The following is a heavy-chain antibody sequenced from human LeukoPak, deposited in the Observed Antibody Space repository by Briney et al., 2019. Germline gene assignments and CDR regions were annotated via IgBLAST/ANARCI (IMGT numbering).Heavy chain of an antibody. J-gene: IGHJ4*02. V-gene: IGHV1-2*02. D-gene: IGHD1-7*01. CDR2: INPNTGGT. Sequence: GASVKVSCKASGYTFTSYGISWVRQAPRQGLEWMGWINPNTGGTNYAQKFQGRVTMTRDTSISTAYMDLSRLRSDDTAVYYCVQFELDYWGQGTLVTVSS. CDR3: VQFELDY. CDR1: GYTFTSYG.